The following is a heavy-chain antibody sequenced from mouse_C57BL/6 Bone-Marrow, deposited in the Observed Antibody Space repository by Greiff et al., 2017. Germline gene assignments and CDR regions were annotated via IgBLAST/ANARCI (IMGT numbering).Heavy chain of an antibody. CDR2: IDPETGGT. Sequence: VQLQQSGAELVRPGASVTLSCKASGYTFTDYAMHWVKQTPVHGLEWIGAIDPETGGTAYNQKFKGKAILTADKSSSTAYMELRSLTSEDSAVYYCKRSGYSNLYYAMDYWGQGTSVTVSS. V-gene: IGHV1-15*01. CDR1: GYTFTDYA. D-gene: IGHD2-5*01. J-gene: IGHJ4*01. CDR3: KRSGYSNLYYAMDY.